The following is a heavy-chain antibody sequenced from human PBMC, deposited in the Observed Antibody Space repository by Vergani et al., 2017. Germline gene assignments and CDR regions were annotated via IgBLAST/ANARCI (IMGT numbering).Heavy chain of an antibody. CDR2: ISWDGGST. J-gene: IGHJ5*02. V-gene: IGHV3-43*01. D-gene: IGHD3-3*01. Sequence: EVQLVESGGVVVQPGGSLRLSCAASGFTFDDYTMHWVRQAPGKGLEWVSLISWDGGSTYYADSVKGRFTISRDNSKNTLYLQMNSLSAEDTAVYYCARDGDVWSAYFSSTNWFDPWGQGTLVTVSS. CDR3: ARDGDVWSAYFSSTNWFDP. CDR1: GFTFDDYT.